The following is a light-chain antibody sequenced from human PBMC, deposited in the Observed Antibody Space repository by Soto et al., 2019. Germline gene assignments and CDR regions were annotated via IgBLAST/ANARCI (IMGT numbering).Light chain of an antibody. CDR3: AGWDDSLNGYV. J-gene: IGLJ1*01. Sequence: QSVLTQPPSASGTPGQRVTISCSGSSSNIGRNTVNWYQHLPGTAPKLLIYSNNQRPSGVPDRFSGSKSGTSASLAISGLQSEDEADYYFAGWDDSLNGYVFGTGTKVTVL. V-gene: IGLV1-44*01. CDR1: SSNIGRNT. CDR2: SNN.